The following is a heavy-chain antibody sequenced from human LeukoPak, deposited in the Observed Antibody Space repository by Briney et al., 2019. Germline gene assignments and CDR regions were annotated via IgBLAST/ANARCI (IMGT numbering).Heavy chain of an antibody. CDR1: GDNVYSGSVA. J-gene: IGHJ4*02. V-gene: IGHV6-1*01. D-gene: IGHD2-21*02. CDR2: TYYRSKWYN. CDR3: ARGQKTAFDY. Sequence: SQTLSLTCAISGDNVYSGSVAWNWIRQSPSRGLEWPGRTYYRSKWYNDYAPSVKSRIAVNLDTSKMELSLQLKSVTPEDTAVYYCARGQKTAFDYWGQGTLVTVSS.